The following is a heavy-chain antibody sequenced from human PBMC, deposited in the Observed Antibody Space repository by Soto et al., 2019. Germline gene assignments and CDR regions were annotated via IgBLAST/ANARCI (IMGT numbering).Heavy chain of an antibody. CDR3: ARGSYYYDSSGYYHY. CDR2: IYYSGST. CDR1: GGSISSGDYY. V-gene: IGHV4-30-4*01. J-gene: IGHJ4*02. Sequence: QVQLQESGPGLVKPSQTLSLTCTVSGGSISSGDYYWSWIRQRPGKGLEWIGYIYYSGSTYYNPSLQSRVTISVDTSKHQFSLKLSSVTAADTAVYYCARGSYYYDSSGYYHYWGQETLVTVSS. D-gene: IGHD3-22*01.